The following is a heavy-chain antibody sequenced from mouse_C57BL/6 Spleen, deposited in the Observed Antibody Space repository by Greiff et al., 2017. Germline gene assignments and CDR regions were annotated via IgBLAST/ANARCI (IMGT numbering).Heavy chain of an antibody. CDR3: ARGDYGSSLWFAY. CDR1: GFTFSDYG. CDR2: ISSGSSTI. V-gene: IGHV5-17*01. Sequence: DVMLVESGGGLVKPGGSLKLSCAASGFTFSDYGMHWVRQAPEKGLGWVAYISSGSSTIYYADTVKGRFTISRDNAKNTLFLQMTSLRSEDTAMYYCARGDYGSSLWFAYWGQGTLVTVSA. D-gene: IGHD1-1*01. J-gene: IGHJ3*01.